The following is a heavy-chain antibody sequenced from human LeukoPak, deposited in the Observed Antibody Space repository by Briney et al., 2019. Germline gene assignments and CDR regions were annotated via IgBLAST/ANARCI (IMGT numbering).Heavy chain of an antibody. D-gene: IGHD1-1*01. CDR1: GYTFTSYD. Sequence: ASVKVSCKASGYTFTSYDINWVRQATGQGLEWMGWMNPNSGNTGYAQKFQGRVTMTRNTSISTAYMELSSLRSDDTAVYYCASVATGTTVLGSIDAFDIWGQGTMVTVSS. V-gene: IGHV1-8*01. CDR3: ASVATGTTVLGSIDAFDI. CDR2: MNPNSGNT. J-gene: IGHJ3*02.